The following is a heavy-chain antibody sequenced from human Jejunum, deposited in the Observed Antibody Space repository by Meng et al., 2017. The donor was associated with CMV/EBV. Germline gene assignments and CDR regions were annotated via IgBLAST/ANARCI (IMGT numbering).Heavy chain of an antibody. D-gene: IGHD4-17*01. Sequence: YGINWVRQAPGQRLEWMGWISGYNGKAKYVQKFQGRVTMTTDTSTSTAYMELRSLRSDDTAVYYCARLYGDYNNNYYYGMDVWGQGTTVTVSS. J-gene: IGHJ6*02. V-gene: IGHV1-18*01. CDR2: ISGYNGKA. CDR1: YG. CDR3: ARLYGDYNNNYYYGMDV.